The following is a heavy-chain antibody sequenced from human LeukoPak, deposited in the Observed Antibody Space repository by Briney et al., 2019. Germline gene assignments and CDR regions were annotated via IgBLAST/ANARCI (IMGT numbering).Heavy chain of an antibody. CDR3: AKDVSLQLWSRYFDY. Sequence: GGSLRLSCAASGFTFSSYAMSWVRQAPGKGLEWVSAISGSGGSTYYADSVKGRYTISRDNSKNTLYLQMNSLRAEDTAVYYCAKDVSLQLWSRYFDYWGQGTLVTVSS. V-gene: IGHV3-23*01. J-gene: IGHJ4*02. CDR1: GFTFSSYA. D-gene: IGHD5-18*01. CDR2: ISGSGGST.